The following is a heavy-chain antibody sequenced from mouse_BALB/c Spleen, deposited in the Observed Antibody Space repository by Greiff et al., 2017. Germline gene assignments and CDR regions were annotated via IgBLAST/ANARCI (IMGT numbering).Heavy chain of an antibody. V-gene: IGHV2-9*02. Sequence: VQGVESGPGLVAPSQSLSITCTVSGFSLTSYGVHWVRQPPGKGLEWLGVIWAGGSTNYNSALMSRLSISKDNSKSQVFLKMNSLQTDDTAMYYCARVGLGTYWGQGTLVTVSA. D-gene: IGHD2-2*01. J-gene: IGHJ3*01. CDR3: ARVGLGTY. CDR2: IWAGGST. CDR1: GFSLTSYG.